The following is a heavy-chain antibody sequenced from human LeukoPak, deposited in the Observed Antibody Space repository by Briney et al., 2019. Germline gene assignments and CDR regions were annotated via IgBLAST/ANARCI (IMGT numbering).Heavy chain of an antibody. CDR2: ISSSSSTI. D-gene: IGHD2-21*01. J-gene: IGHJ3*02. Sequence: TGGSLRLSCAASGFTFSSYSMNWVRQAPGKGLEWVSYISSSSSTIYYADSVKGRFTISRDNAKNSLYLQMNSLRAEDTAVYYCARTDLWWWSRGAFDIWGQGTMVTVSS. CDR1: GFTFSSYS. CDR3: ARTDLWWWSRGAFDI. V-gene: IGHV3-48*01.